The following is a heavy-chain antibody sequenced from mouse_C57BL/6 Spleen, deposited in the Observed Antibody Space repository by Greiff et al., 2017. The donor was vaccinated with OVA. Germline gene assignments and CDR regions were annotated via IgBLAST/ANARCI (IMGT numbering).Heavy chain of an antibody. CDR1: GYTFTNYW. J-gene: IGHJ4*01. V-gene: IGHV1-63*01. D-gene: IGHD2-5*01. CDR3: ARGDSNYGAYAMDY. Sequence: QVQLQQSGAELVRPGTSVTMSCKASGYTFTNYWIGWAKQRPGHGLEWIGDIYPGGGYTNYNEKFKGKATLTADKSSSTAYMQFSSLTSEDSAIYYCARGDSNYGAYAMDYWGQGTSVTVSS. CDR2: IYPGGGYT.